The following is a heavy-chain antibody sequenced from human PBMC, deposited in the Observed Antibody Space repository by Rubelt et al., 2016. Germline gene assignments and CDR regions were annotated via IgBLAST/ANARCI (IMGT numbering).Heavy chain of an antibody. CDR1: GGSISSYY. Sequence: QVQLQESGPGLVKPSETLSLTCTVSGGSISSYYWSWIRQPPGKGLEWIGYIDYSGSTYYNPSLKRWVTLSVDTSKNQFSRKLSSVTAADTAVYYCARRAGLCGGDCFFDYWGQGTLVTVSS. J-gene: IGHJ4*02. D-gene: IGHD2-21*02. V-gene: IGHV4-59*12. CDR2: IDYSGST. CDR3: ARRAGLCGGDCFFDY.